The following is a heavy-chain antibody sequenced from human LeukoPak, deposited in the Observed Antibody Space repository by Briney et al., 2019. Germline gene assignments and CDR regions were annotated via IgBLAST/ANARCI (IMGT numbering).Heavy chain of an antibody. CDR2: IWYDGSQK. J-gene: IGHJ4*02. CDR1: GFTFSSYG. CDR3: AKAGAYEYYFDY. D-gene: IGHD2-21*01. V-gene: IGHV3-30*02. Sequence: TGGSLRLSCAASGFTFSSYGTHWVRQAPGKGLEWVAVIWYDGSQKYYADSVKGRFTISRDNSKNTLWLQMNSLRAEDTAVYYCAKAGAYEYYFDYWGQGTLVTVSS.